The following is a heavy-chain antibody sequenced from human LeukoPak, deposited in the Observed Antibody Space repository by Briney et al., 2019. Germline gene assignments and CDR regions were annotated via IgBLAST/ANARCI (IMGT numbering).Heavy chain of an antibody. D-gene: IGHD3-16*02. Sequence: GGSLRLSCAASGFTFSNYAMNWVRQAPGKGLEWVSGISYSGGSTYYADSVKGRFTISRDNSKNTLFLQVNSLRAEDTAIYYCAKVALNHYVWGSDRSPLGYWGQGTLVTVSS. CDR2: ISYSGGST. J-gene: IGHJ4*02. CDR3: AKVALNHYVWGSDRSPLGY. V-gene: IGHV3-23*01. CDR1: GFTFSNYA.